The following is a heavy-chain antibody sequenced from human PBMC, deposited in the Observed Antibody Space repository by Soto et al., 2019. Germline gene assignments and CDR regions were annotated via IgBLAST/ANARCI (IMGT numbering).Heavy chain of an antibody. CDR3: ASRPIQWLRPFDC. CDR2: IYYSGST. V-gene: IGHV4-39*01. Sequence: PSETLSLTCTVSGGSISSSSFYWGWFRQPPGKGLEWIGSIYYSGSTYYNPSLKSRLTISVDTSTNQFSLTLSSVTAADTAVYFCASRPIQWLRPFDCWGQGTLVTVSS. CDR1: GGSISSSSFY. D-gene: IGHD5-12*01. J-gene: IGHJ4*02.